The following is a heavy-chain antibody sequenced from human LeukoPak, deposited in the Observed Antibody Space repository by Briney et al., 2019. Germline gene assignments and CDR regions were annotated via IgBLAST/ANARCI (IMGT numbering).Heavy chain of an antibody. CDR1: GFTFSNYW. D-gene: IGHD4-17*01. CDR2: IKQDGSEK. J-gene: IGHJ5*02. Sequence: PGGSLRLSCAASGFTFSNYWMSWVRQAPGKGLEWVANIKQDGSEKYYVDSVKGRFTISRDNAKNSLYLQMNSLRAEDTAVYYCARAGGEATVTTSGLRYNWFDPWGQGTLVTVSS. CDR3: ARAGGEATVTTSGLRYNWFDP. V-gene: IGHV3-7*01.